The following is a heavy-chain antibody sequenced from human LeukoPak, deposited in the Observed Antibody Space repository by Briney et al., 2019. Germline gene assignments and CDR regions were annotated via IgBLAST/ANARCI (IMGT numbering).Heavy chain of an antibody. CDR3: ARHGREALAGTDLWAIFDY. CDR1: GYSFTSYW. CDR2: IYPGDSDT. D-gene: IGHD6-19*01. Sequence: GESLKISCKGSGYSFTSYWIGWVRQMPGKGLEWMGIIYPGDSDTRYSPSFQGQVTISADKSISTAYLQWSSLKASDTAMYYCARHGREALAGTDLWAIFDYWGQGTLVTVSS. V-gene: IGHV5-51*01. J-gene: IGHJ4*02.